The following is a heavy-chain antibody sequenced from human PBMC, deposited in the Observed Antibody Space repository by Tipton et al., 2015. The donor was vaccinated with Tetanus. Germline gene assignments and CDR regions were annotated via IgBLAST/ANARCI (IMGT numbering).Heavy chain of an antibody. J-gene: IGHJ6*02. Sequence: QLVQSGAEMKKPGASVKVSCTASGYTFTNYYIYWVRQAPGQGLERMGWIDPNSGGTVYAQKFQGRVTMTRDTSISTAYMELRSLRSDGTAVYYCARDRGDYIYYGRDVWGPGTTVTVS. CDR3: ARDRGDYIYYGRDV. V-gene: IGHV1-2*02. CDR1: GYTFTNYY. CDR2: IDPNSGGT. D-gene: IGHD3-22*01.